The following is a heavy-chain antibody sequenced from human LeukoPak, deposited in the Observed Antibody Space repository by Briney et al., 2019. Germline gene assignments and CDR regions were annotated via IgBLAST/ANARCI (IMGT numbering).Heavy chain of an antibody. CDR3: AKFAIQSGESHFSSNDY. D-gene: IGHD6-6*01. Sequence: GVSLRLSCEASGFIFSNYRMSWVRQAPGRGLEWVASNRQDGREKYYVDSVKGRFTISRDNTENSLHLQMTTLQDADTAVYYYAKFAIQSGESHFSSNDYWGQGSLVSVFS. CDR2: NRQDGREK. CDR1: GFIFSNYR. J-gene: IGHJ4*02. V-gene: IGHV3-7*01.